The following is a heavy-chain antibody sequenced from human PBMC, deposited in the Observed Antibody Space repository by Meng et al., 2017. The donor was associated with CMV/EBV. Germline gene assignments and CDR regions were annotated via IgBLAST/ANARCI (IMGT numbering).Heavy chain of an antibody. D-gene: IGHD6-19*01. CDR2: INHSGST. V-gene: IGHV4-34*01. CDR1: GGSFSGYY. Sequence: QVHLQQWGAGLLKPSENLSLTCVVYGGSFSGYYWSWIRQPPGKGLEWIGEINHSGSTNYNPSLKSRVTISVDTSKNQFSLKLSSVTAADTAVYYCARDSAVAGVVDYWGQGTLVTVSS. J-gene: IGHJ4*02. CDR3: ARDSAVAGVVDY.